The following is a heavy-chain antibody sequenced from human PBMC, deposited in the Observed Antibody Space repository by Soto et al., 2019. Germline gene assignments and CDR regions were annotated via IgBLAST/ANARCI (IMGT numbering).Heavy chain of an antibody. CDR1: GLNFSGSA. Sequence: EVQLVESGGGLVQIGGALKLSCATSGLNFSGSAMHWARQASGKGLEWVGRIRSRPHNYATTYAASVEGRFTISRDDSNNTVYLQKNGLKTEDTAVYYCTTERDYWGRGTLVTVSS. J-gene: IGHJ4*02. CDR3: TTERDY. V-gene: IGHV3-73*02. CDR2: IRSRPHNYAT.